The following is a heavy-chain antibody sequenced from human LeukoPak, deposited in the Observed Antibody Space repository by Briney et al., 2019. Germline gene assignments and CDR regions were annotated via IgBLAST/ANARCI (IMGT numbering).Heavy chain of an antibody. V-gene: IGHV3-30-3*01. D-gene: IGHD3-22*01. CDR3: ATYDSGAYYGYFQH. J-gene: IGHJ1*01. CDR2: LLYDGSNK. CDR1: GFTFSSYA. Sequence: GGSPRLSCAASGFTFSSYATHWVRQAPGKGLEWVAVLLYDGSNKYYADSVKGRFTISRDNSKNTLYLQMNSLRAEDTAVYYCATYDSGAYYGYFQHWGQGTLVTVSS.